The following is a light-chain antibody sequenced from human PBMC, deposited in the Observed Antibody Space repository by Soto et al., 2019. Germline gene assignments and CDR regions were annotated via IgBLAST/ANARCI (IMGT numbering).Light chain of an antibody. Sequence: DIQLTQSPSFLSASVGDRVTITCRASQGISSYLAWYQQKPGKAPKFLIYAASTLQSGVPSRFSGSGSGTEFTLTIGSLQPEDFATYYCQGLNDYPITFGQGTRLAIK. CDR1: QGISSY. V-gene: IGKV1-9*01. CDR3: QGLNDYPIT. CDR2: AAS. J-gene: IGKJ5*01.